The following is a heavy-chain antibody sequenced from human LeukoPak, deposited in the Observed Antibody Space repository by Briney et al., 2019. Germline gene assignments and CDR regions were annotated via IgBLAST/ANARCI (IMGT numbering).Heavy chain of an antibody. Sequence: GGSLRLSCAASGFTFASYSMNWVRQAPGKGLEWVSSISGDSTYIYNAGSVKGRFTISRDNAQASLYLQMISLRADDTAVYYCARVSGRLERQSDLDFWGQGTLVIVSS. CDR1: GFTFASYS. V-gene: IGHV3-21*01. CDR3: ARVSGRLERQSDLDF. D-gene: IGHD1-1*01. CDR2: ISGDSTYI. J-gene: IGHJ4*02.